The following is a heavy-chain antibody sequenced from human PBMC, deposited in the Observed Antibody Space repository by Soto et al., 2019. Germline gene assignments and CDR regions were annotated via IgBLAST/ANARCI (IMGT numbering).Heavy chain of an antibody. CDR3: ATLNSFGSDF. J-gene: IGHJ4*02. D-gene: IGHD3-3*01. V-gene: IGHV3-74*01. CDR1: GFTFSSYW. Sequence: GGSLRLSCAASGFTFSSYWMHWVRQAPGKGLVWVSRITSDRSNTNYADSVKGRFTISRDNAKNTVFLQMNSLRAEDTAVYYCATLNSFGSDFWGQGTLVTVSS. CDR2: ITSDRSNT.